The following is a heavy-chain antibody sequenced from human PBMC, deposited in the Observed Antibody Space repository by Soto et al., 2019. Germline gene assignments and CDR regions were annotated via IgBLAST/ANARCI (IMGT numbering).Heavy chain of an antibody. CDR3: AKDQDYYDSSGSPTGSAFDI. D-gene: IGHD3-22*01. Sequence: EVQLLESGGGLVQPGGSLRLSCAASGFTFSSYAMSWVRQAPGKGLEWVSAISGSGGSTYYADSVKGRFTISRDNSKNTLYLQMNSLRAEDTAVYYCAKDQDYYDSSGSPTGSAFDIWGQGTMVTFSS. CDR2: ISGSGGST. V-gene: IGHV3-23*01. CDR1: GFTFSSYA. J-gene: IGHJ3*02.